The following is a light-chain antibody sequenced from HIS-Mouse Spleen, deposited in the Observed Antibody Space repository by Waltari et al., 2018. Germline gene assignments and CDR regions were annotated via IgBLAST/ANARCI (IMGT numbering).Light chain of an antibody. CDR3: NSRDSSGNHWV. CDR2: GKN. Sequence: SSELTQDPAVSVALGQTVRSTCQGDSLRSYSARVDKQKPGQAPVLVTYGKNNRPTGIPDRLSGSSSGNTASLTITGAQEEDEADYYCNSRDSSGNHWVFGGGTKLTIL. J-gene: IGLJ3*02. CDR1: SLRSYS. V-gene: IGLV3-19*01.